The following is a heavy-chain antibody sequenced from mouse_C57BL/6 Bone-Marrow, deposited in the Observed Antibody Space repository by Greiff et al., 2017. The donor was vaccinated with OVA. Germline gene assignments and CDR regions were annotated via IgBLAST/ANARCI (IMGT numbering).Heavy chain of an antibody. J-gene: IGHJ2*01. CDR1: GYTFTSYW. V-gene: IGHV1-81*01. D-gene: IGHD2-2*01. Sequence: QVQLQQPGTELVKPGASVKLSCKASGYTFTSYWMHWVKQRPGQGLEWIGEIYPRSGNTYYNEKFKGKATLTADKSSSTAYMELRSLTSEDSAVYFCARGGLPLDYWGQGTTLTVSS. CDR2: IYPRSGNT. CDR3: ARGGLPLDY.